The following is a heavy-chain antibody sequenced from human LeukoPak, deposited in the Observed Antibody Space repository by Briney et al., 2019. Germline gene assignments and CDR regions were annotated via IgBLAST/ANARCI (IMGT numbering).Heavy chain of an antibody. Sequence: SETLSLTCAVYGGSFSGYYWSWIRQPPGKGLEWIGENNHSGSTTYYPSLKSRLTISVDTSKNQFSLKLSSVPGADTAVYYCASGDCSGGSLYSYFHYWGQRTLVTVSS. CDR3: ASGDCSGGSLYSYFHY. V-gene: IGHV4-34*01. D-gene: IGHD2-15*01. CDR2: NNHSGST. CDR1: GGSFSGYY. J-gene: IGHJ4*02.